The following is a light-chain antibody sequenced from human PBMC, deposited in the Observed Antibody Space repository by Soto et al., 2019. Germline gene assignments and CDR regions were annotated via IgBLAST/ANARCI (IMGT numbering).Light chain of an antibody. CDR3: QQYNSWPLS. Sequence: EKVMTQFPATLSVSPGERATLSCRASQSVERHLAWYQQKPGQAPHLLIYGASIRATGIPARFSGGGSETEFTLTISSLQSEDFALYYCQQYNSWPLSFGGGTKVEIK. CDR2: GAS. J-gene: IGKJ4*01. CDR1: QSVERH. V-gene: IGKV3-15*01.